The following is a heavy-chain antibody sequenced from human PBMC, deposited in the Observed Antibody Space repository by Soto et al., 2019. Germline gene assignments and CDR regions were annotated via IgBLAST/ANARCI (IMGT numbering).Heavy chain of an antibody. V-gene: IGHV1-8*01. D-gene: IGHD5-18*01. CDR2: MNPNSGNT. CDR3: ARVGRIQLWFSNSHYGMEG. J-gene: IGHJ6*01. CDR1: GYTFTSYD. Sequence: ASVKVSCKASGYTFTSYDINWVRQATGQGLEWMEWMNPNSGNTGYAQKFQGRVTMTRNTSISTAYMELSSLRSEDTAVYYCARVGRIQLWFSNSHYGMEGLGQGTTVIVSS.